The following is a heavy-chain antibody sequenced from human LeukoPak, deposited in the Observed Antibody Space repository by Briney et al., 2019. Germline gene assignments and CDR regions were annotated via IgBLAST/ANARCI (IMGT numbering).Heavy chain of an antibody. V-gene: IGHV3-21*01. J-gene: IGHJ4*02. D-gene: IGHD1-14*01. CDR3: ARDSMYNVNCAGC. CDR2: ISSSSSYI. Sequence: GGSLRLSCAASGFTFSSYSMNWVRQAPGKGLEWVSSISSSSSYIYYADSLKGRFTISRDNAKKSVYLQMNSLRAEDTAVYYCARDSMYNVNCAGCWGQGTLVTVSS. CDR1: GFTFSSYS.